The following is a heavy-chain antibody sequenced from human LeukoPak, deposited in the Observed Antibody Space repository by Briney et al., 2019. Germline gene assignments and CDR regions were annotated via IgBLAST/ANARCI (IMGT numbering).Heavy chain of an antibody. Sequence: ASVKVSCKASGYIFTNYYMHWVRQAPGQGLEWMGWISAYNGNTNYAQKLQGRVTMTTDTSTSTAYMELRSLRSDDTAVYYCARERLTPDYGDYDNAFDIWGQGTMVTVSS. V-gene: IGHV1-18*04. D-gene: IGHD4-17*01. CDR1: GYIFTNYY. CDR3: ARERLTPDYGDYDNAFDI. J-gene: IGHJ3*02. CDR2: ISAYNGNT.